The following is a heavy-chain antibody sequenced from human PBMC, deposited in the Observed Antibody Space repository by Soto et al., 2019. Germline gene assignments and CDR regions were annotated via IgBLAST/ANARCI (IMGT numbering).Heavy chain of an antibody. D-gene: IGHD4-17*01. Sequence: GGSLRLSCAASGFTFSDYEMNWVRQAPGKGLEWVSYISSISSTIYYADSVKGRFTISRDNAKDSLYLQMNSLRAEDTAVYYCARDLRTLYNLDCWGQGPLVTVSS. J-gene: IGHJ4*02. CDR1: GFTFSDYE. CDR2: ISSISSTI. CDR3: ARDLRTLYNLDC. V-gene: IGHV3-48*03.